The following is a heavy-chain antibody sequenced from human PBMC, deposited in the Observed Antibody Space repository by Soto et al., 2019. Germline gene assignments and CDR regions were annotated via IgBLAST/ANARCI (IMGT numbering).Heavy chain of an antibody. J-gene: IGHJ6*02. CDR1: GFTFSSYD. CDR3: ARGNCGGDCYSYYYGMDV. CDR2: IGTAGDT. Sequence: PGGSLRLSCAASGFTFSSYDMHWVRQATGKGLEWVSAIGTAGDTYYPGSVKGRFTISRENAKNSLYLQMNSLRAEDTAVYYCARGNCGGDCYSYYYGMDVWGQGTTVTVSS. V-gene: IGHV3-13*01. D-gene: IGHD2-21*02.